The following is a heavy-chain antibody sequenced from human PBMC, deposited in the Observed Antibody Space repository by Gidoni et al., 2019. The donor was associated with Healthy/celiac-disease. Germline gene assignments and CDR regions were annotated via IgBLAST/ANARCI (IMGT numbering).Heavy chain of an antibody. Sequence: EVQLLESGGGLVQPGGSLRLSCAASGFTFSSYAMSWVRQAPGKGLEWVSAISGSGGSTYYADSVKGRFTISRDNSKNTLYLQMNSLRAEDTAVYYCAKASEDPYSSSWYTLDYWGQGTLVTVSS. CDR2: ISGSGGST. CDR1: GFTFSSYA. V-gene: IGHV3-23*01. J-gene: IGHJ4*02. D-gene: IGHD6-13*01. CDR3: AKASEDPYSSSWYTLDY.